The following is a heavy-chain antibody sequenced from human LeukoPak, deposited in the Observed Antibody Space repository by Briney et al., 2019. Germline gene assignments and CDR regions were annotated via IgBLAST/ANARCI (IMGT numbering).Heavy chain of an antibody. CDR3: ARDNTAMVTPFDY. V-gene: IGHV1-69*04. CDR2: IIPILGIA. Sequence: GASVKVSCKASGGTFGSYAISWVRQAPGQGLEWMGRIIPILGIANYAQKFQGRVTITADKSTSTAYMELSSLRSEDTAVYYCARDNTAMVTPFDYWGQGTLVTVSS. J-gene: IGHJ4*02. CDR1: GGTFGSYA. D-gene: IGHD5-18*01.